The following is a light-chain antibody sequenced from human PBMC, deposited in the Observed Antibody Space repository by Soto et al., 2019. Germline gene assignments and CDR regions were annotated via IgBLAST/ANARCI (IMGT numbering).Light chain of an antibody. Sequence: EIVLTQSPGTLSLSPGERATLSCRASQRVSSNYLAWYQQKPGQAPRLLIYGASSRATGIPDRFSGSGSGTDFTLTISGLEPEDFAVYYCQQYGTSGTFGGGTKVEIK. CDR1: QRVSSNY. CDR2: GAS. V-gene: IGKV3-20*01. CDR3: QQYGTSGT. J-gene: IGKJ4*01.